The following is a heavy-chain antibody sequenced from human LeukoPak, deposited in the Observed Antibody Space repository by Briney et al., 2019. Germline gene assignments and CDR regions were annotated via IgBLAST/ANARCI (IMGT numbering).Heavy chain of an antibody. CDR2: ISSSGSTI. V-gene: IGHV3-48*04. D-gene: IGHD6-19*01. J-gene: IGHJ4*02. CDR3: ARDVGQWLVRGYLDY. CDR1: GFTFSNYW. Sequence: GGSLRLSCAASGFTFSNYWMSWVRQAPGKGLEWVSYISSSGSTIYYADSVKGRFTMSRDNAKNSLYLQMNSLRAEDTAVYYCARDVGQWLVRGYLDYWGQGTLVTVSS.